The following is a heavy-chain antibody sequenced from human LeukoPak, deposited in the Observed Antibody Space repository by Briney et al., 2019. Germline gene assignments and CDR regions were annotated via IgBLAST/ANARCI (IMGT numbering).Heavy chain of an antibody. CDR3: AKRRFGEFPTGVWFDY. CDR1: GFTFSSYG. J-gene: IGHJ4*02. CDR2: ISGSGGST. Sequence: GGSLRLSCAASGFTFSSYGMSWVRQAPGKGLEWVSAISGSGGSTYYADSVKGRFTISRDNSKNTLYLQMDSLRAEDTAVYYCAKRRFGEFPTGVWFDYWGQGTLVTVSS. D-gene: IGHD3-10*01. V-gene: IGHV3-23*01.